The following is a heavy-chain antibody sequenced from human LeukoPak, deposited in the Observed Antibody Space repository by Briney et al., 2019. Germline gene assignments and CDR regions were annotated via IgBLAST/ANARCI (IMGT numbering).Heavy chain of an antibody. V-gene: IGHV4-34*01. CDR1: GGSFSGYY. D-gene: IGHD5-18*01. CDR3: ARGRSQLSDY. Sequence: SETLSLTCAVYGGSFSGYYWSWIRQPPGKGLEWIGEINHSGSTNYNPSLKSRVTISVDTSKYQFSLKLSSVTAADTAVYYCARGRSQLSDYWGQGTLVTVSS. CDR2: INHSGST. J-gene: IGHJ4*02.